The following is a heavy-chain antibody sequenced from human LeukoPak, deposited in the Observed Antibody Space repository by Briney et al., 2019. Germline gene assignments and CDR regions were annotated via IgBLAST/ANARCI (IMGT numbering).Heavy chain of an antibody. V-gene: IGHV1-24*01. CDR1: RYALSELA. D-gene: IGHD5-12*01. Sequence: ASVKVSCKVSRYALSELAMHWVRQAPGKGLEWMGGFDPEDVEEIYAQNFQGGVTMTEDTSTDTAYMELSSLRSEDTAVYYCATAVGTTMHVFDIWGQGTLVTVSS. CDR2: FDPEDVEE. CDR3: ATAVGTTMHVFDI. J-gene: IGHJ3*02.